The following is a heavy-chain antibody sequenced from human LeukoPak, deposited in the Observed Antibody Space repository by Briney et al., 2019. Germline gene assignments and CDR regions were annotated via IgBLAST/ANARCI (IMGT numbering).Heavy chain of an antibody. CDR1: GFTFSNYA. Sequence: GSLRLSCAASGFTFSNYAVSWVRQAPGKGLEWVSDISGSGGSAYYADSVKGRFTISRDNSKNTLYLQMNSLRAEDTAVYHCAKGGRDYYDSSGYYSFAYYYGMDVWGQWTTVTVSS. CDR3: AKGGRDYYDSSGYYSFAYYYGMDV. CDR2: ISGSGGSA. J-gene: IGHJ6*02. D-gene: IGHD3-22*01. V-gene: IGHV3-23*01.